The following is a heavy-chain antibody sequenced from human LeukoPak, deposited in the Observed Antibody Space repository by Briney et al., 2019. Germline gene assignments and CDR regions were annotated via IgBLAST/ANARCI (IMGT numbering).Heavy chain of an antibody. V-gene: IGHV3-30*18. D-gene: IGHD3-10*01. Sequence: PGRSLRLSCAASGFTFSSYGMHRVRQAPGKGLEWVAVISYDGSNKYYADSVKGRFTISRDNSKNTLYLQMNSLRAEDTAVYYCAKDSNRFGELLDYWGQGTLVTVSS. CDR1: GFTFSSYG. CDR3: AKDSNRFGELLDY. J-gene: IGHJ4*02. CDR2: ISYDGSNK.